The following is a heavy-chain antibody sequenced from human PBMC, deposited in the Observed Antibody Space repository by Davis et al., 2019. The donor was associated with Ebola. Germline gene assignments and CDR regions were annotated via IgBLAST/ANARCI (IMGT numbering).Heavy chain of an antibody. J-gene: IGHJ6*02. CDR2: VSDSGGAT. V-gene: IGHV3-23*01. CDR1: GFTFRSYA. Sequence: GESLKISCEGSGFTFRSYAMTWVRQAPGKGLEWVSVVSDSGGATHYAASVKGRFTVSRDNSQNTVYLEMNSLRPEDTAVYYCARSAFGDYNGLDVWGQGTTVTVSS. CDR3: ARSAFGDYNGLDV. D-gene: IGHD3-10*01.